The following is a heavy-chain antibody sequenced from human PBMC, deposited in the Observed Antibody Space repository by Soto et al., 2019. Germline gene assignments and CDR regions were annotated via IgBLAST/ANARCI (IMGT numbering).Heavy chain of an antibody. J-gene: IGHJ5*02. Sequence: SETLSLTCTVSGGSISSYYWSWIRQPPGKGLEWIGYIYYSGSTNYNPSLKSRVTISVDTSKNQFSLKLSSVTAADTSVYYCAREDSNYVERSWFDPWGQGTLVTVSS. D-gene: IGHD4-4*01. CDR2: IYYSGST. V-gene: IGHV4-59*01. CDR3: AREDSNYVERSWFDP. CDR1: GGSISSYY.